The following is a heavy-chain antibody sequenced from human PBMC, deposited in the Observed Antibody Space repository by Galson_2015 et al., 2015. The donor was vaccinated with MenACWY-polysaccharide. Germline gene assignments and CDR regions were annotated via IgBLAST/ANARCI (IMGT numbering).Heavy chain of an antibody. CDR1: GFTFSTYW. J-gene: IGHJ1*01. V-gene: IGHV3-7*01. CDR2: IKQDGREK. CDR3: ATAPSLHVGQH. Sequence: SLRLSRAAPGFTFSTYWMTWVRQARGKGLEWVATIKQDGREKYYVDSVKDRFTISRDNAENSLYLQMNSLRAEDTAVYYCATAPSLHVGQHWGQGTLVIVSS. D-gene: IGHD5-24*01.